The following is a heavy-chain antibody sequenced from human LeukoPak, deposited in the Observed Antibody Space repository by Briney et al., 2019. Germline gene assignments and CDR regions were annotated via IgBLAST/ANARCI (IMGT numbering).Heavy chain of an antibody. D-gene: IGHD6-13*01. Sequence: GGSLRLSCAASGFTFSSYAMSWVRQAPGKGLEWVSAISGSGGSTYYADSVKGRFTISRDNSKNTLYLQMNSLRAEDTAVYYCARKYSSISYNWFDPWGQGTLVAVSS. J-gene: IGHJ5*02. CDR3: ARKYSSISYNWFDP. CDR1: GFTFSSYA. CDR2: ISGSGGST. V-gene: IGHV3-23*01.